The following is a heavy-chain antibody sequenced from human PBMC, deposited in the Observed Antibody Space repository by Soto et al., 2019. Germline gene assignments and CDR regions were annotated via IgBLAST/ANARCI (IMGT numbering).Heavy chain of an antibody. V-gene: IGHV3-48*02. J-gene: IGHJ5*02. CDR3: AREVTIFGIDP. CDR1: GFTFSSYS. Sequence: GGSLRLSCAASGFTFSSYSMNWVRQAPGKGLEWVSYISSSSSTIYYADSVKGRFTISRENAKNSLYLKMNSLGDEDTAVYYCAREVTIFGIDPWGQGTLVTVSS. CDR2: ISSSSSTI. D-gene: IGHD3-3*01.